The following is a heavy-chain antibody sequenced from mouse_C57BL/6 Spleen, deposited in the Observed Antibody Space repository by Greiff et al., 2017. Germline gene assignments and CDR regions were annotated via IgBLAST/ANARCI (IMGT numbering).Heavy chain of an antibody. CDR2: IYPGSGST. J-gene: IGHJ4*01. CDR1: GYTFTSYW. V-gene: IGHV1-55*01. CDR3: ARSVCIYYAMGY. Sequence: VQLQQPGAELVKPGASVKMSCKASGYTFTSYWITWVKQRPGQGLEWIGDIYPGSGSTNYNEKFKSKATLTVDTSSSTAYMQLSSLTSDDSAVYYCARSVCIYYAMGYWGQGTSVTVSS. D-gene: IGHD6-2*01.